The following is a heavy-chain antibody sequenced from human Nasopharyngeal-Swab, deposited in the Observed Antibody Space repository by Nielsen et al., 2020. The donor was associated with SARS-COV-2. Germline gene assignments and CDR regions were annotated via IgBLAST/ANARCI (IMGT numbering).Heavy chain of an antibody. Sequence: ASLKVSCKASGYTFTSYAMNWVRQAPGQGLEWMGWINTNTGNPTYAQGFTGRFVFSLDTSVSTAYLQISSLKAEDTAVYYWARVYDFVWGSYRYGGSLGIDYWGQGTLVTVSS. CDR2: INTNTGNP. CDR3: ARVYDFVWGSYRYGGSLGIDY. D-gene: IGHD3-16*02. J-gene: IGHJ4*02. V-gene: IGHV7-4-1*02. CDR1: GYTFTSYA.